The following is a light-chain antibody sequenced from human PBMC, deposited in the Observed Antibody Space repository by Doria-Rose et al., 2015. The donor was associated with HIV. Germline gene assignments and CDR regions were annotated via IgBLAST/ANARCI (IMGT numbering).Light chain of an antibody. J-gene: IGLJ2*01. V-gene: IGLV1-40*01. CDR1: SSNIGATYD. CDR2: DNT. Sequence: QRVTISCTGSSSNIGATYDVHWYQKLPGTAPKLLIYDNTNRPSGVPDRFSGSKSGTSASLAITGLQAEDEADYYCQSYDSSLSGYVVFGGGTKLTVL. CDR3: QSYDSSLSGYVV.